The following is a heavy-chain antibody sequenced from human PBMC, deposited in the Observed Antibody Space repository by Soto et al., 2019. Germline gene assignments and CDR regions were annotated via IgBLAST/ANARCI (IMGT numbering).Heavy chain of an antibody. CDR1: GKSVSCNSAV. V-gene: IGHV6-1*01. CDR2: TYYRSRWYN. Sequence: SLTCVVSGKSVSCNSAVGIWIKQSPSRGLEWLGGTYYRSRWYNDYAVSVRSRITVNTDTSKIQFSLHLNSVTPEDTAVYSCAGTSTLQWYYMDVWDKGITVTVSS. J-gene: IGHJ6*03. CDR3: AGTSTLQWYYMDV. D-gene: IGHD1-7*01.